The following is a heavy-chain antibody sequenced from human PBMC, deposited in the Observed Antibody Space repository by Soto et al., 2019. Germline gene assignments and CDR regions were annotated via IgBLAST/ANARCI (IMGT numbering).Heavy chain of an antibody. J-gene: IGHJ1*01. CDR2: TYYRSKWYN. CDR1: GDSVSSNSAA. CDR3: ARETGYSSGWPPSAEYFQH. D-gene: IGHD6-19*01. V-gene: IGHV6-1*01. Sequence: SQTLSLTCAISGDSVSSNSAAWNWIRQSPSRGLEWLGRTYYRSKWYNDYAVSVNSRITINPATSKNQFSLQLNFVTPEDTAVYYCARETGYSSGWPPSAEYFQHWGQGTLVTVSS.